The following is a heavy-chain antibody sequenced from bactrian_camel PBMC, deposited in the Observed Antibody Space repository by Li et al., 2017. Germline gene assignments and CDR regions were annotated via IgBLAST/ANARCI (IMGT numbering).Heavy chain of an antibody. Sequence: DVQLVESGGGAVQAGGSLRLSCTASVSTFGAMCVAWFRRGAGKEREGVAAMSGGGGGSTYYADSVKGRFVISRDNAKNTLYLQLNSLKTEDTAVYYCAASYNSGYYYTGPLSYWGQGTQVTVS. D-gene: IGHD2*01. J-gene: IGHJ4*01. CDR3: AASYNSGYYYTGPLSY. CDR2: MSGGGGGST. CDR1: VSTFGAMC. V-gene: IGHV3S59*01.